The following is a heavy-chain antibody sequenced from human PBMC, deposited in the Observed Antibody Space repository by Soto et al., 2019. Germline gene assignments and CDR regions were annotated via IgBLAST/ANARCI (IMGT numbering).Heavy chain of an antibody. CDR3: ASGRASRLELPFY. CDR2: YLYDADT. Sequence: QVQLQQSGPGLVKPSETLSLTCTVSGGSFNSYYWSWIRQPPGKGLAWIGSYLYDADTKYNPYLESRVAKSVDTSNQQFSLPLISVSAADTAVYYCASGRASRLELPFYWGQGPLVGVSS. V-gene: IGHV4-59*01. J-gene: IGHJ4*02. D-gene: IGHD1-26*01. CDR1: GGSFNSYY.